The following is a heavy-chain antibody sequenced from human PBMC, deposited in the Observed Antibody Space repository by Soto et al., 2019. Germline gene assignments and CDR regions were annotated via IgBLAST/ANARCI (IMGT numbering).Heavy chain of an antibody. D-gene: IGHD3-3*01. V-gene: IGHV1-18*01. CDR1: GYTFTSYG. Sequence: QVQLVQSGAEVKKPGASVKVSCKASGYTFTSYGISWVRQAPGQGLEWMGWISAYNGNTNYAQKLQGRVTMTTDTSTSTAYMELRSLRSDDTAVDYCARDQNWDYAFWSGLRAVIMDVWGQGTTVTVSS. J-gene: IGHJ6*02. CDR2: ISAYNGNT. CDR3: ARDQNWDYAFWSGLRAVIMDV.